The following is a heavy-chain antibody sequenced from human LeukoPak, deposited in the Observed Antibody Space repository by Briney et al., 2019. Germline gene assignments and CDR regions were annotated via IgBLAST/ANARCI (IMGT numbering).Heavy chain of an antibody. CDR1: GGSISSYY. CDR2: IYYSGST. J-gene: IGHJ5*02. Sequence: PSETLSLTCTVSGGSISSYYWSWIRQPPGKGLEWIGNIYYSGSTNYNPSLKSRVTISVDTSKNQFSLKLSSVTAADTAVYYCARLATSYGSGSYYPHLWGQGTLVTVSS. V-gene: IGHV4-59*08. D-gene: IGHD3-10*01. CDR3: ARLATSYGSGSYYPHL.